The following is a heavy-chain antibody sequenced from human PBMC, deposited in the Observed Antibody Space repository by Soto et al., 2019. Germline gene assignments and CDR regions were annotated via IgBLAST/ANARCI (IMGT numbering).Heavy chain of an antibody. J-gene: IGHJ6*02. D-gene: IGHD1-1*01. V-gene: IGHV4-31*03. CDR1: SGSMTSGDQY. Sequence: KASETLSLTCTVTSGSMTSGDQYWTWIRHRPGEGLEWFGYINHRGSLYYNPSLKSRVSMSVDTSKNQFSLNLSSVTAADTAVYYCARELPQRQGRNMDVWGQGTTVTVSS. CDR2: INHRGSL. CDR3: ARELPQRQGRNMDV.